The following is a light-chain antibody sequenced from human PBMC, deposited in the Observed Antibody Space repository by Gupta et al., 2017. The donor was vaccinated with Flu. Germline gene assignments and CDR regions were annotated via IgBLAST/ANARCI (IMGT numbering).Light chain of an antibody. J-gene: IGLJ2*01. CDR1: SSHIGLKD. V-gene: IGLV1-51*02. CDR2: ENS. CDR3: ATYDVSMSAVV. Sequence: HSVFTQPPAISPAPGQKGTISCSATSSHIGLKDVSWYLQLPGTAPRLLIYENSKRLSGTPERISGSKAGTSATLDITRLQRADEADYYCATYDVSMSAVVFGGGTKVTVL.